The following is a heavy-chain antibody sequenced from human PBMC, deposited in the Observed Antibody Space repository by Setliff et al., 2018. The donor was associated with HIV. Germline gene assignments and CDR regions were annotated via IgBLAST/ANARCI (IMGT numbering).Heavy chain of an antibody. V-gene: IGHV5-10-1*01. D-gene: IGHD6-19*01. CDR2: IDPSDSYI. CDR1: GKSLSNYW. Sequence: GESLKISCKGSGKSLSNYWINWVRQMPGKGLEWMGRIDPSDSYINYGPSFQGHVTISADKSTNIAFLQGSSLKASDSAMYYCSRGIAVAGHDFANTPGDIWGQGTMVTVSS. CDR3: SRGIAVAGHDFANTPGDI. J-gene: IGHJ3*02.